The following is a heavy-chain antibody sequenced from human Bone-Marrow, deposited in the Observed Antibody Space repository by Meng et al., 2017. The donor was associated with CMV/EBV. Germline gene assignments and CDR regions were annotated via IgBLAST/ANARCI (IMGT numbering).Heavy chain of an antibody. CDR2: ISHNGST. J-gene: IGHJ4*02. CDR3: ARGLYGAADY. V-gene: IGHV4-61*01. Sequence: SETLSLTCTVSGDSGGSGSYYWTWIRQPPGKGLEWIGYISHNGSTNYNPSLKSRVTISKDTSKNQCSLILTSMTTADTAVYYCARGLYGAADYWGQGTLVTVSS. D-gene: IGHD4/OR15-4a*01. CDR1: GDSGGSGSYY.